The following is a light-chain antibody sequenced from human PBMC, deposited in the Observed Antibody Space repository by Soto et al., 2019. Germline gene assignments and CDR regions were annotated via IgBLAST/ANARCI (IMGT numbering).Light chain of an antibody. Sequence: EIVLTQSPGTLSLSPGERATLSCRASQSVGSIFLAWYQQKPGQAPRLLIYDASTRATGIPDRFRGSGSGTDFTLTISRLEPEDFAVYYCQQYGSSSQAFGQGTKVDIK. CDR2: DAS. J-gene: IGKJ1*01. CDR3: QQYGSSSQA. CDR1: QSVGSIF. V-gene: IGKV3-20*01.